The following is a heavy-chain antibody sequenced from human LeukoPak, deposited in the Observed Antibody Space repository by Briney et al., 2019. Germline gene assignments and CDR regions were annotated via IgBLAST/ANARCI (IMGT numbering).Heavy chain of an antibody. CDR1: GFTFSSYS. J-gene: IGHJ5*02. V-gene: IGHV3-21*01. CDR2: ISSSSSYI. Sequence: GGSLRLSCAASGFTFSSYSMNWVRQAPGKGLEWVSSISSSSSYIYYADSVKGRFTISRDNAKNSLYLQMNGLRAEDTAGYYSARDIVVVPGWFDPSGEGTLVTVYS. D-gene: IGHD2-2*01. CDR3: ARDIVVVPGWFDP.